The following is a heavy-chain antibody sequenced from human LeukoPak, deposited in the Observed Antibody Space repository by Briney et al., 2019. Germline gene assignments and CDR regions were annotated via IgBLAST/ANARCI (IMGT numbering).Heavy chain of an antibody. CDR3: AEGSDYYDSSGYYPFIY. D-gene: IGHD3-22*01. J-gene: IGHJ4*02. CDR1: GGTFSSYA. CDR2: IIPILGIA. V-gene: IGHV1-69*04. Sequence: SVKVSCKASGGTFSSYAISWVRQAPGQGLEWMGRIIPILGIANYAQKFQGRVTITADKSTSTAYMELSSLRSEDTAVYYCAEGSDYYDSSGYYPFIYWGQGTLVTVSS.